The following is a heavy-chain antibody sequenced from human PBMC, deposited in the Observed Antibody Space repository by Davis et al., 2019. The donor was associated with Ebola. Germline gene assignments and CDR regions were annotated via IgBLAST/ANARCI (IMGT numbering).Heavy chain of an antibody. Sequence: GESLKISCAASGFSFSSCSMNWVRQAPGKGLEWVSSISSSSTSRYYVDSVKGRFTISRDNSKNTLYLQMNSLRGEDTAVYYCARDWPRWELLGSPFEYWGQGTLVTVSS. CDR1: GFSFSSCS. CDR2: ISSSSTSR. CDR3: ARDWPRWELLGSPFEY. V-gene: IGHV3-21*01. J-gene: IGHJ4*02. D-gene: IGHD1-26*01.